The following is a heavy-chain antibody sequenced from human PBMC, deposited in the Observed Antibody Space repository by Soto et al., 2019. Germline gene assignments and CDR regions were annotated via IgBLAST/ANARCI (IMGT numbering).Heavy chain of an antibody. CDR1: GGSISSGGYS. Sequence: QLQLQESGSGLVKPSQTLSLTCAVSGGSISSGGYSWSWIRQPPGKGLAWIGYIYHSGSTYYNPSLKSRVTISVDRSKNQFSLKLSSVTAADTAVYYCARAYGDYGYYYYGMDVWGQGTTVTVSS. CDR2: IYHSGST. CDR3: ARAYGDYGYYYYGMDV. J-gene: IGHJ6*02. V-gene: IGHV4-30-2*01. D-gene: IGHD4-17*01.